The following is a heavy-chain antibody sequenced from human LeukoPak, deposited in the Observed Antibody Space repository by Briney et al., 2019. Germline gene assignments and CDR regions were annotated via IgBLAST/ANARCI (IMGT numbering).Heavy chain of an antibody. J-gene: IGHJ4*02. V-gene: IGHV4-34*01. Sequence: SETLSLTCAVYGGSFSGYYWSWIRQPPGKGLEWIGEINHSGSTNYNPSLKSRVTISVDTSKNQFSLKLSSVTAVDTAVYYCARTYCTSTSCYVDYWGQGTLVTVSS. CDR1: GGSFSGYY. D-gene: IGHD2-2*01. CDR3: ARTYCTSTSCYVDY. CDR2: INHSGST.